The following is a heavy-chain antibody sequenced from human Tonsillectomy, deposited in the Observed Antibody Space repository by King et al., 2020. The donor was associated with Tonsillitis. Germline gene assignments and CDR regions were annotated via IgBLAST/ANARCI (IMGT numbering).Heavy chain of an antibody. CDR1: GGSISSGGYS. J-gene: IGHJ4*02. CDR2: IYHSGST. D-gene: IGHD3-3*01. CDR3: GRVSLWSGYYKFDY. V-gene: IGHV4-30-2*01. Sequence: QLQESGSGLVKPSQTLSLTCAVSGGSISSGGYSWSWIRQPPGKGLEWIGYIYHSGSTYYNPSLKSRVTISVDRSKNQFSLQLSSVTAADTAVYYCGRVSLWSGYYKFDYWGQGTLVTVSS.